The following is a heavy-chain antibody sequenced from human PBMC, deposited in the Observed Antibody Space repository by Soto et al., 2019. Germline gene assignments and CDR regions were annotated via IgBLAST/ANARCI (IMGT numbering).Heavy chain of an antibody. CDR2: ISGTLST. CDR3: AKGYSTGWSEGYFDY. J-gene: IGHJ4*02. Sequence: PGGSLRLSCAASGFTFSTYAMGWVRQAPGKGLEWVSSISGTLSTYYADSVKGQFTISRDNPKNTLYLQINSLRPDDTAVYFCAKGYSTGWSEGYFDYWGQGALVTVSS. CDR1: GFTFSTYA. D-gene: IGHD6-19*01. V-gene: IGHV3-23*01.